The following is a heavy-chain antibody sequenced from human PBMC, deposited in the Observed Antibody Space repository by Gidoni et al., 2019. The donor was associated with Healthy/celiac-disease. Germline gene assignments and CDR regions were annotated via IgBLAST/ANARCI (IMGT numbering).Heavy chain of an antibody. V-gene: IGHV3-64*01. CDR1: GFTFSSYA. D-gene: IGHD1-26*01. CDR3: ARDGWGSYYVTAYYYGMDV. Sequence: EVQLVESGGGLVQPGGSLRLSCAASGFTFSSYAMHWVRQAPGKGLEYVSAISSNGGSTYYANSVKGRFTISRDNSKNTLYLQMGSLRAEDMAVYYCARDGWGSYYVTAYYYGMDVWGQGTTVTVSS. J-gene: IGHJ6*02. CDR2: ISSNGGST.